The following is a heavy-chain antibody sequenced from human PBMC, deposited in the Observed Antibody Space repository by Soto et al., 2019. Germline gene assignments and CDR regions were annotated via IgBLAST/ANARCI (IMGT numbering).Heavy chain of an antibody. V-gene: IGHV4-34*01. J-gene: IGHJ6*02. CDR1: GGSFSGYY. CDR3: ARGRAITGTTRHYYYGMDV. D-gene: IGHD1-7*01. CDR2: INHSGST. Sequence: LSLTCAVYGGSFSGYYWSWIRQPPGKGLEWIGEINHSGSTNYNPSLKSRVTISVDTSKNQFSLKLSSVTAADTAVYYCARGRAITGTTRHYYYGMDVWGQGTTVTVSS.